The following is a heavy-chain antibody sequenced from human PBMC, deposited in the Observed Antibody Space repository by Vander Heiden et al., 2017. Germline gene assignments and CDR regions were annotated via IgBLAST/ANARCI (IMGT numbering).Heavy chain of an antibody. V-gene: IGHV3-23*01. CDR1: GFTFSSYA. CDR3: AKDPSGGDWVDI. J-gene: IGHJ3*02. CDR2: ISGSGGST. D-gene: IGHD2-21*02. Sequence: EVQLLESGGGLVQPGGSLRLSCAASGFTFSSYAMSWVRQAPGKGLEWVSAISGSGGSTYYADSVKGRFTISRDNSKKTLYLKMNSLRAEDTAVYYCAKDPSGGDWVDIWGQGTMVTVSS.